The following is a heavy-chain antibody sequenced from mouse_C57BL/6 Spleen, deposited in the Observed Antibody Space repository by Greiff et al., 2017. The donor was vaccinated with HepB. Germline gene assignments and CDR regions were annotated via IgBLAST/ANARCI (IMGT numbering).Heavy chain of an antibody. V-gene: IGHV7-3*01. CDR1: GFTFTDYY. J-gene: IGHJ4*01. Sequence: EVQLVESGGGLVQPGGSLSLSCAASGFTFTDYYMSWVRQPPGKALEWLGFIRNKANGYTTEYSASVKGRFTISRDNSQSILYLQMNALRAEDSATYYCARSRGGGGAMDYWGQGTSVTVSS. D-gene: IGHD1-1*02. CDR2: IRNKANGYTT. CDR3: ARSRGGGGAMDY.